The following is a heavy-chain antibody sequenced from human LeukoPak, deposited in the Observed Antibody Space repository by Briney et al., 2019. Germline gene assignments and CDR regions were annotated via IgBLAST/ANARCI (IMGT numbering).Heavy chain of an antibody. Sequence: GESLKISCKGSGYSFTSYWIGWVRQMPGKGLEWVGIIYPGDFITRYSPSFQGQVTISADKSISTAYLQWSSLKASDTAMYYCARQRGIAAAGSNDYWGQGTLVTVSS. CDR1: GYSFTSYW. J-gene: IGHJ4*02. V-gene: IGHV5-51*01. CDR2: IYPGDFIT. CDR3: ARQRGIAAAGSNDY. D-gene: IGHD6-13*01.